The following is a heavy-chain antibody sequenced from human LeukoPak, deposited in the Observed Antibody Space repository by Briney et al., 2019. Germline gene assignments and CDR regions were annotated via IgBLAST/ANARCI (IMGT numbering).Heavy chain of an antibody. CDR3: AREGRWLQSVNAFDI. V-gene: IGHV1-46*01. CDR1: GYTFTSYY. J-gene: IGHJ3*02. D-gene: IGHD5-24*01. CDR2: INPSGGST. Sequence: ASVKVSCKASGYTFTSYYMHWVRQAPGQGLEWMGIINPSGGSTSYAQKFQGRVTMTRDMSTSIVYMELSSLRSEDTAVYYCAREGRWLQSVNAFDIWGQGTMVTVSS.